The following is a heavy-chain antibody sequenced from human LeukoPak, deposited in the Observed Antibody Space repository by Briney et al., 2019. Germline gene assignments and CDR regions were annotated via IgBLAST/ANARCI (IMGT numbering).Heavy chain of an antibody. CDR3: ARDLDGGYNPSLGY. J-gene: IGHJ4*02. V-gene: IGHV4-59*01. CDR2: IYYSGST. D-gene: IGHD5-24*01. CDR1: GGSISSYY. Sequence: NSSETLSLTCTVSGGSISSYYWSWIRQPPGKGLEWIGYIYYSGSTNYNPSLKSRVTISVDTSKNQFSLKLSSVTAADTAVYYCARDLDGGYNPSLGYWGQGTLVTVS.